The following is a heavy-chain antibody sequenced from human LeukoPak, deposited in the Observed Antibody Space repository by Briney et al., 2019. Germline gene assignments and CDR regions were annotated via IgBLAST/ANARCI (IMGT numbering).Heavy chain of an antibody. J-gene: IGHJ5*01. Sequence: GGTLRPSCAASGFTFSSYAMSWVRQAPGKGLEWVANIKQDGSEKYYVDSVKGRFTISRDNAKNSLYLQMNSLRADDTAVYYCARGAYYDILTGSYPPLGWFDSWGQGTLVTVSS. CDR1: GFTFSSYA. CDR3: ARGAYYDILTGSYPPLGWFDS. V-gene: IGHV3-7*04. D-gene: IGHD3-9*01. CDR2: IKQDGSEK.